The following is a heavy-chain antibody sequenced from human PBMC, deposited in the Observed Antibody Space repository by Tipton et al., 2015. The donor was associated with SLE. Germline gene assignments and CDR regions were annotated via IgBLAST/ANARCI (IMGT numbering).Heavy chain of an antibody. Sequence: TLSLTCTVSGGSISSYYWSWIRQPPGKGLEWIGSIYYSGSTYYNPSLKSRVTISVDTSKNQFSLKLSSVTAADTAVYYCASRETGNYYYYGMDVWGQGTTVTVSS. D-gene: IGHD1-14*01. J-gene: IGHJ6*02. CDR2: IYYSGST. CDR1: GGSISSYY. CDR3: ASRETGNYYYYGMDV. V-gene: IGHV4-59*05.